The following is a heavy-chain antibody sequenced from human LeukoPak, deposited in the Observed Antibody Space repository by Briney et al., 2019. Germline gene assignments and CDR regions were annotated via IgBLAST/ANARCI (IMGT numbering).Heavy chain of an antibody. D-gene: IGHD2-2*01. CDR3: ARVGVGMYHFDH. CDR1: GFTLSTYW. CDR2: INPDGSTT. V-gene: IGHV3-74*01. Sequence: PGGSLRLSCAASGFTLSTYWMHWVRQAPGKGLVWVSRINPDGSTTTYADSVEGRFTISRDNAKNTLYLQMGSLRAEDTAVYYCARVGVGMYHFDHWGQGTLVTVSS. J-gene: IGHJ4*02.